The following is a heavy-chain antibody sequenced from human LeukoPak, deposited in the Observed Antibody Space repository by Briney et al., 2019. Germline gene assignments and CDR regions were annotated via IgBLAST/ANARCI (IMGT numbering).Heavy chain of an antibody. J-gene: IGHJ4*02. CDR1: GFTFSSYA. V-gene: IGHV3-23*01. CDR3: ARVYYDFWSGYYRYYFDY. CDR2: ISGSGGST. D-gene: IGHD3-3*01. Sequence: GGSLRLSCAASGFTFSSYAISWVPQAPGKGLEWVSAISGSGGSTHYADSVKGRFTISRDNSKNTLYLQMNSLRAEDTAVYYCARVYYDFWSGYYRYYFDYWGQGTLVTVSS.